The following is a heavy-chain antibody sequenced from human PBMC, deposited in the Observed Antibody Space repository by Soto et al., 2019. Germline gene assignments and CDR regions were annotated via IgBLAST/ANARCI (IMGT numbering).Heavy chain of an antibody. CDR2: ISGSGGST. D-gene: IGHD6-19*01. V-gene: IGHV3-23*01. J-gene: IGHJ3*02. Sequence: GGSLRLSCAASGFTFSSYAMSWVRQAPGKGLEWVSAISGSGGSTYYADSVKGRFPISRDNSKNTLYLQMDSRRAEDTAVFCCAKDLLYSSGASSVFDISGQGATVTVS. CDR3: AKDLLYSSGASSVFDI. CDR1: GFTFSSYA.